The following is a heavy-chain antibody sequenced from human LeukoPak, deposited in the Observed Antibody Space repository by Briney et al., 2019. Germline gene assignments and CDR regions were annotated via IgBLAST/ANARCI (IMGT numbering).Heavy chain of an antibody. CDR2: IYNSENT. Sequence: SETLSLTCTVCGDSISSNYWRWIRQSAGKGREWIGCIYNSENTIFHHSLKSRVTVSVDASKNQFYRSVNCVTAADAAVYYCARVTRPLNGILDYWLRGTLVSVSS. CDR1: GDSISSNY. D-gene: IGHD6-6*01. V-gene: IGHV4-4*07. J-gene: IGHJ4*02. CDR3: ARVTRPLNGILDY.